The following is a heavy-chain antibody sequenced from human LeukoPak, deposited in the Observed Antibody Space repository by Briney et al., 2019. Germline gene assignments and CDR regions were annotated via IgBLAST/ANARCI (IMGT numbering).Heavy chain of an antibody. CDR1: GGSISNYY. V-gene: IGHV4-4*09. D-gene: IGHD3-3*02. Sequence: SETLSLTCTVSGGSISNYYWNWIRQSPGKGLVWIGYILSSGSTHHNPSFTSRISLSVDTSKNQFSLKLSSVTAADTAVYYCARRVISEFSIDKGNWLDPWGQGTLVTVSS. J-gene: IGHJ5*02. CDR2: ILSSGST. CDR3: ARRVISEFSIDKGNWLDP.